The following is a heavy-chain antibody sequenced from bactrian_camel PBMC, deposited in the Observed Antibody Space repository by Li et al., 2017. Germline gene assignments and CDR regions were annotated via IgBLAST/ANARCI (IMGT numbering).Heavy chain of an antibody. V-gene: IGHV3S40*01. CDR2: INDGGASP. CDR1: GFTFSAYD. CDR3: ATYIYVAGDNDY. D-gene: IGHD2*01. Sequence: VQLVESGGGLVQPGGSLRLSCAASGFTFSAYDMNWVRQAPGKGLEWVAGINDGGASPKYRDSVRGRFTISRDNAKSTLYLQMNSLKTEDTAVYYCATYIYVAGDNDYWGQGTQVTVS. J-gene: IGHJ4*01.